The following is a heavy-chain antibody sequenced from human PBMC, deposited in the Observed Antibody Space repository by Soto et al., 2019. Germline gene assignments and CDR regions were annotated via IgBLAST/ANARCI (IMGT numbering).Heavy chain of an antibody. CDR3: ARGSGAAADYFDF. D-gene: IGHD6-13*01. J-gene: IGHJ4*02. CDR1: GFTFSDYY. CDR2: ISSSTSHT. Sequence: QVQLVESGGGLVKPGGSLRLSCAVSGFTFSDYYMTWIRQAPGKVLEWVSYISSSTSHTNYADSVKGRFTISRDNAKNSLFLQMNSLRAEDTAVYYCARGSGAAADYFDFWGQGTLVTVSS. V-gene: IGHV3-11*05.